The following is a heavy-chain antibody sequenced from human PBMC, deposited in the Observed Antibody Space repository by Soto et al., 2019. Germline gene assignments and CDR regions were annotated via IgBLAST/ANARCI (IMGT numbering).Heavy chain of an antibody. J-gene: IGHJ4*02. CDR3: ARESEDLTSNFDY. V-gene: IGHV3-48*03. CDR2: ITSGVSTT. Sequence: EVQLVESGGGLVQPGGSLRLSCAASGFTFSSFEMTWVRQAPGKGLEWVSYITSGVSTTYYADSVKGRFTISRDNAKNSLYLQMNSLRAEDTAVYYCARESEDLTSNFDYWGQGTLVTVSS. CDR1: GFTFSSFE.